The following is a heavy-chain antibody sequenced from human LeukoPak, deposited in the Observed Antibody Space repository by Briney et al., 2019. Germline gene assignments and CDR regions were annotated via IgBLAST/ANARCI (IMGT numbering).Heavy chain of an antibody. D-gene: IGHD3-22*01. Sequence: SQTLSLTCTVSGGSISSGDYCWSWIRQPPGKGLEWLGYIYYSGSTYYNPSLKSRVTISVDTSKNQFSLKLSSVTAADTAVYYCARESSYYDSSGYTYWGQGTLVTVSS. CDR2: IYYSGST. V-gene: IGHV4-30-4*01. J-gene: IGHJ4*02. CDR3: ARESSYYDSSGYTY. CDR1: GGSISSGDYC.